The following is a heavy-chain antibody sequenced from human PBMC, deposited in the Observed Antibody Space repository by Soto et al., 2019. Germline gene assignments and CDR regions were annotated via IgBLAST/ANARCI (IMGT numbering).Heavy chain of an antibody. Sequence: SETLSLTCTVSGGSISSGGYYWSWIRQHPGKGLEWIGYIYYSGSTYYNPSLKSRVTISVDTSKNQFSLKLSSVTAADTAVYYCARQKDIVVVVAPRGDAFDIWGQGTMVTVSS. J-gene: IGHJ3*02. CDR2: IYYSGST. D-gene: IGHD2-15*01. CDR1: GGSISSGGYY. CDR3: ARQKDIVVVVAPRGDAFDI. V-gene: IGHV4-31*03.